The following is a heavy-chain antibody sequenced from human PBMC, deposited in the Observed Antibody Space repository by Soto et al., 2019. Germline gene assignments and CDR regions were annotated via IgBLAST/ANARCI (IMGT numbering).Heavy chain of an antibody. D-gene: IGHD5-12*01. CDR2: VDRSGGT. Sequence: QVQLRESGPGLVKSSQTLSLTCTVSGGSISNGGHYWSWIRHRPGEGLEWIGSVDRSGGTVYNPSLKRRLSISIDTSKNQFSLKLTSVSVADTAVHYCAREGTLEMATTYYFDNWGQGTLVTVSS. V-gene: IGHV4-31*03. J-gene: IGHJ4*02. CDR1: GGSISNGGHY. CDR3: AREGTLEMATTYYFDN.